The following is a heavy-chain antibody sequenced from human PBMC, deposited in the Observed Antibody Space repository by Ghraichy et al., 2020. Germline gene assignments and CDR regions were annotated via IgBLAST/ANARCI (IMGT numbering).Heavy chain of an antibody. CDR3: ARGHQVLWFGELFRAFDI. J-gene: IGHJ3*02. CDR1: GGSISSYY. CDR2: IYYSGST. D-gene: IGHD3-10*01. V-gene: IGHV4-59*01. Sequence: SQTLSLTCTVSGGSISSYYWSWIRQPPGKGLEWIGYIYYSGSTNYNPSLKSRVTISVDTSKNQFSLKLSSVTAADTAVYYCARGHQVLWFGELFRAFDIWGQGTMVTVSS.